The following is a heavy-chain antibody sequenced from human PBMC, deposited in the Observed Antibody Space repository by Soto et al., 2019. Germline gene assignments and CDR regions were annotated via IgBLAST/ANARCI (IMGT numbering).Heavy chain of an antibody. V-gene: IGHV3-21*01. D-gene: IGHD3-9*01. CDR3: ARDDYKQHGRGIVGEHPLFNILTGLPHTNWFDP. CDR1: GFTFSSYS. J-gene: IGHJ5*02. Sequence: GESLKISCAASGFTFSSYSMNWVRQAPGKGLEWVSSISSSSSYIYYADSVKGRFTISRDNAKNSLYLQMNSLRAEDTAVYYCARDDYKQHGRGIVGEHPLFNILTGLPHTNWFDPWGQGTLVTVSS. CDR2: ISSSSSYI.